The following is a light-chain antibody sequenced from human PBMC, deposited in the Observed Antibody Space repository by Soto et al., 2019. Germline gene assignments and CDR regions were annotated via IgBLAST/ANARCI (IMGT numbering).Light chain of an antibody. CDR2: EVS. Sequence: QSALTQPPSASGSHGQSVTISCTGTSSDFGGYNYVSWYQQHPGKAPKLIIYEVSKRPSGVPDRFSGSKSGNTASLTVSGLQAEDEADYYCSSYAGSNNSYVFGTGTKVTVL. CDR1: SSDFGGYNY. CDR3: SSYAGSNNSYV. V-gene: IGLV2-8*01. J-gene: IGLJ1*01.